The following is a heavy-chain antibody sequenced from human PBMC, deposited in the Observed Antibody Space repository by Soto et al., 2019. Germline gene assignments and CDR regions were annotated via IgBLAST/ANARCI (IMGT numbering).Heavy chain of an antibody. V-gene: IGHV3-73*01. CDR2: IKSKANSYAT. CDR1: GSTFSGSS. CDR3: TSFRPRS. Sequence: ESGGGLVQPGGSLKLSCAASGSTFSGSSIHWVRQASGKGLEWVGLIKSKANSYATIYAASVKGRFTISRDDSKNTAYLRMNSLKTEDTAVYYCTSFRPRSWGQGTLVTVSS. J-gene: IGHJ4*02.